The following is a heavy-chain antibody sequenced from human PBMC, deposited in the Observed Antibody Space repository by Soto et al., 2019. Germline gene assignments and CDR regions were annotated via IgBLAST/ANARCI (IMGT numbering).Heavy chain of an antibody. Sequence: SETLSLTCTVSGGSISSYYWSWIRQPPGKGLEWIGYIYYSGSTNYNPSLKSRVTISVDTSKNQFSLKLSSVTAADTAVYYCASLHLANSGRGYFDYWGQGTLVTVSS. J-gene: IGHJ4*02. D-gene: IGHD7-27*01. V-gene: IGHV4-59*08. CDR2: IYYSGST. CDR3: ASLHLANSGRGYFDY. CDR1: GGSISSYY.